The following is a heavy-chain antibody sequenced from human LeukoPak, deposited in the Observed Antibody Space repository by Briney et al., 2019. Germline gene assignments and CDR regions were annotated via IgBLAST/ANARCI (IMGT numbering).Heavy chain of an antibody. Sequence: SSVKVSCKASGGTFSSYAISWVRQAPGQGLEWMGRIIPILGIANYAQKFQGRVTITADKSTSTAYMELSSLRSEDTAVYYCASMPYYDSSGYQYYYYGMDFWGQGTTVTVPS. D-gene: IGHD3-22*01. CDR2: IIPILGIA. V-gene: IGHV1-69*04. CDR1: GGTFSSYA. CDR3: ASMPYYDSSGYQYYYYGMDF. J-gene: IGHJ6*02.